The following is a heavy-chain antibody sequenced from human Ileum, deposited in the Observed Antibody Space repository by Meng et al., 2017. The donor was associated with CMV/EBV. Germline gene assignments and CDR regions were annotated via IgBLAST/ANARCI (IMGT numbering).Heavy chain of an antibody. J-gene: IGHJ4*02. V-gene: IGHV3-43*01. Sequence: VELVESGGLGVQPGGSLRLSFAASGFTFDDYSMHWVRQRPGKGLEWISIINWDGTNTDYADSVRGRFTISRDNSRNSLYLEMNSLRTEDTAFYFCARDGHWGQGTLVTVSS. CDR2: INWDGTNT. CDR3: ARDGH. CDR1: GFTFDDYS.